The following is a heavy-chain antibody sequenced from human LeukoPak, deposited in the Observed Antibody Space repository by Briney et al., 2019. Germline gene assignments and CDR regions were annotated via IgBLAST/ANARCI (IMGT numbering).Heavy chain of an antibody. D-gene: IGHD3-10*01. Sequence: GGSLRLSCAASGFTVSSNYMSWVRQAPGKGLEGVSVIYSGGSTYYADSVKGRFTISRDNSKNTLYLQMNSLRAEDTAVYYCARDPGAREVGFDYWGQGTLVTVSS. CDR1: GFTVSSNY. CDR3: ARDPGAREVGFDY. CDR2: IYSGGST. V-gene: IGHV3-53*01. J-gene: IGHJ4*02.